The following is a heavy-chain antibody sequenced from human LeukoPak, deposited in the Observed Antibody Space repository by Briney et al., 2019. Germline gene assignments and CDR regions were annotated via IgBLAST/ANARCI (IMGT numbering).Heavy chain of an antibody. CDR1: GFTFSSYW. V-gene: IGHV3-7*01. J-gene: IGHJ6*03. D-gene: IGHD2-15*01. CDR3: ASRGNSYYYMDV. CDR2: INKDGSEK. Sequence: GGSLRLSCAASGFTFSSYWMSWVRQAPGKGLEWVANINKDGSEKYYVDSVKGRFTISRDNAKNSLYLQMNSLRAEDTAVYYCASRGNSYYYMDVWGKGTTVTVSS.